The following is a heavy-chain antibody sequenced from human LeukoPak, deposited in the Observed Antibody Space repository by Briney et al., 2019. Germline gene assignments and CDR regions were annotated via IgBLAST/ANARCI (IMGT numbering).Heavy chain of an antibody. V-gene: IGHV4-34*01. J-gene: IGHJ4*02. CDR3: ASGYYYDSSGYLLFDY. CDR2: INHSGST. CDR1: GGSFSGYY. D-gene: IGHD3-22*01. Sequence: SETLSLTCAVYGGSFSGYYWSWIRQPPGKGLEWIGEINHSGSTNYNPSLKSRVTISVDTSKNQFSLKLRSVTAADTAVYYCASGYYYDSSGYLLFDYWGQGTLVTVSS.